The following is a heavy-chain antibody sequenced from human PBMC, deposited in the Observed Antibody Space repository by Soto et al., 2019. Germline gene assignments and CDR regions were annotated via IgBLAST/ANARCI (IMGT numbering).Heavy chain of an antibody. CDR1: GFTFSSYS. J-gene: IGHJ5*02. CDR3: ARDHTSYDFWSGYYTWFDP. D-gene: IGHD3-3*01. CDR2: ISSSSSYI. Sequence: GGSLRLSCAASGFTFSSYSMNWVRQAPGKGLEWVSSISSSSSYIYYADSVKGRFTISRDNAKNSLYLQMNSLRAEDSAVYYCARDHTSYDFWSGYYTWFDPWGQGTLVTVSS. V-gene: IGHV3-21*01.